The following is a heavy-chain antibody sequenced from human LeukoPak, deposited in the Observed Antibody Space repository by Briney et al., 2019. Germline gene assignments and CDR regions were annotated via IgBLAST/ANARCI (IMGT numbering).Heavy chain of an antibody. CDR1: GGTFSSYA. Sequence: GSSVKVSCKASGGTFSSYAISWVRQAPGQGLEWMGGIIPIFGTANYAQKLQGRVTMTTDTSTSTAYMELRSLRSDDTAVYYCARWGYRDSSGYCYVPFDYWGQGTLVTVSS. CDR3: ARWGYRDSSGYCYVPFDY. V-gene: IGHV1-69*05. CDR2: IIPIFGTA. J-gene: IGHJ4*02. D-gene: IGHD3-22*01.